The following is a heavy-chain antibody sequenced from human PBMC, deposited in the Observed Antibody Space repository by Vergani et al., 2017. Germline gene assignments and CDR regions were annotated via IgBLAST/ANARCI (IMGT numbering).Heavy chain of an antibody. Sequence: DVHLAESGGGFFQPGGSLRLSCSASGFSFNSYWMHWVRQVPGKGLLWVSRIKSDGSITAYADSVKGRFTISRDNAHNSLYLQMISLRVEDTGVYSCARDRYYLGSGSYPYFYYYGLDVWGQGTAVTVSS. J-gene: IGHJ6*02. D-gene: IGHD3-10*01. CDR3: ARDRYYLGSGSYPYFYYYGLDV. CDR2: IKSDGSIT. CDR1: GFSFNSYW. V-gene: IGHV3-74*03.